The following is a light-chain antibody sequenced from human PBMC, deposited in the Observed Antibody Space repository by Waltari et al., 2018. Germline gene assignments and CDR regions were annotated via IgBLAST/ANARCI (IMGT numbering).Light chain of an antibody. CDR2: GAS. J-gene: IGKJ4*01. Sequence: EVVLTQSPGTLSLSPGERATLACRASQSVGTSLAWYQQKPGQAPRLLIYGASRRATGIPDRFSGSGSGTDFSLTISRLEPEDFAVYYCQQRSTWPLTFGGGTRVEI. CDR1: QSVGTS. V-gene: IGKV3D-20*02. CDR3: QQRSTWPLT.